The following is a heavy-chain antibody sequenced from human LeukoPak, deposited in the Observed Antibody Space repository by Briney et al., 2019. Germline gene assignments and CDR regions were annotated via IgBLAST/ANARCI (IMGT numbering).Heavy chain of an antibody. CDR1: GASIRSHSHY. D-gene: IGHD3/OR15-3a*01. CDR3: ARDPVLRTLDY. J-gene: IGHJ4*02. Sequence: SETLSLACSVSGASIRSHSHYWGWIRQPPGKGLEWIGSIYYSGSTYYNPSLKSRVTISVDTSKNQFSLKLSSVTAADTAVYYCARDPVLRTLDYWGQGTLVTVSS. CDR2: IYYSGST. V-gene: IGHV4-39*07.